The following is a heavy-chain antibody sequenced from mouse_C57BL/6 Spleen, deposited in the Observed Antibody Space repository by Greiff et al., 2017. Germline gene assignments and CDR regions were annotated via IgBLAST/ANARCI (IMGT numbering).Heavy chain of an antibody. CDR1: GYTFTDYE. CDR3: TRGGTTVVFDY. V-gene: IGHV1-15*01. J-gene: IGHJ2*01. D-gene: IGHD1-1*01. Sequence: QVQLQQSGAELVRPGASVTLSCKASGYTFTDYEMHWVKQTPVHGLEWIGAIDPETGGTAYNKKFKGKAILTADTASSTAYMELRSLTSEDSAVYYCTRGGTTVVFDYWGQGTTLTVSS. CDR2: IDPETGGT.